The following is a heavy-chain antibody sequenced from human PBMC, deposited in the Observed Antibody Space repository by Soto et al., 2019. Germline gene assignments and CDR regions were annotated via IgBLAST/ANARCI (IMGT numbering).Heavy chain of an antibody. D-gene: IGHD6-13*01. J-gene: IGHJ2*01. CDR1: GFTVSSNY. CDR2: IYSGGST. V-gene: IGHV3-66*01. CDR3: ARGGYSSSWYDRDWYFDL. Sequence: EVQLVESGGGLVQPGGSLRLSCAASGFTVSSNYMSWVRQAPGKGLEWVSVIYSGGSTYYADSVKGRFTISRDNSKNTLYLQMNSLRAEDTAVYYCARGGYSSSWYDRDWYFDLWGRGTLVTVSS.